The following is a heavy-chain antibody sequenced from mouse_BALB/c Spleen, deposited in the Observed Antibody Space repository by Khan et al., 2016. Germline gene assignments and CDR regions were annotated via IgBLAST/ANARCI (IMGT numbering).Heavy chain of an antibody. Sequence: QIQLVQSGPELKKPGKTVKISCKASGYTFTNYGMNWVKQAPGKGLKWMGWINTYSGESTYADDFKGRFAFSLETSANTAYLQINNLKNEDTATYFCARYRYCYGSRRYFDVWGAGTTVTVSS. V-gene: IGHV9-3-1*01. CDR1: GYTFTNYG. J-gene: IGHJ1*01. CDR3: ARYRYCYGSRRYFDV. CDR2: INTYSGES. D-gene: IGHD1-1*01.